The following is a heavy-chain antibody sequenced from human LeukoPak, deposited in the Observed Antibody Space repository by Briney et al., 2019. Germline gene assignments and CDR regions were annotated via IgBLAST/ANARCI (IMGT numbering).Heavy chain of an antibody. V-gene: IGHV1-2*02. CDR1: GYTFSSYG. CDR2: INPNSGGT. Sequence: ASVKVSCKTSGYTFSSYGITWVRQAPGQGLEWMGWINPNSGGTNYAQKFQGRVTMTRDTSISTAYMELSRLRSDDTAVYYCTRKRPAAAAGTSWFDPWGQGTLVTVSS. CDR3: TRKRPAAAAGTSWFDP. J-gene: IGHJ5*02. D-gene: IGHD6-13*01.